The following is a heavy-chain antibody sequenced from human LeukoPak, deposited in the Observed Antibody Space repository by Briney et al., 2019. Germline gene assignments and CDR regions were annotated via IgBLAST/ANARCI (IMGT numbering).Heavy chain of an antibody. CDR3: ARGRSTSFNAFDI. D-gene: IGHD2-2*01. J-gene: IGHJ3*02. CDR1: DYSIRSGYY. CDR2: IYTSGST. Sequence: PSETLSLTCEVSDYSIRSGYYWSWIRQPAGKGLEWIGRIYTSGSTNYNPSLKSRVTISVDTSKSQFSLKLSSVTAADTAVYYCARGRSTSFNAFDIWGQGTMVTVSS. V-gene: IGHV4-61*02.